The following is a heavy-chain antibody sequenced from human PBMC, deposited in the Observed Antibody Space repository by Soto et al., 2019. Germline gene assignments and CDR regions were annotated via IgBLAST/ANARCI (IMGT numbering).Heavy chain of an antibody. CDR1: GFTFSSYA. Sequence: GSLRLSCAASGFTFSSYAMSWVRQAPGKGLEWVSAISGSGGSTYYADSVKGRFTISRDNSKNTLYLQMNSLRAEDTAVYYCARWHRSAAQSSYWGQGTLVTVSS. J-gene: IGHJ4*02. CDR2: ISGSGGST. D-gene: IGHD2-15*01. V-gene: IGHV3-23*01. CDR3: ARWHRSAAQSSY.